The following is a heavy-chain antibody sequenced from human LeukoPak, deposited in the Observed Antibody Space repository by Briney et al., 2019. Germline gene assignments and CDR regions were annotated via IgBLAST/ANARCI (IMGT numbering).Heavy chain of an antibody. D-gene: IGHD6-19*01. CDR1: GYTFTSYD. Sequence: ASVKVSCKASGYTFTSYDINWVRQATGQGIEWLGWMNPNSGNTGYAQKFQGRVTITRNTSISTAYMELSSLRSEDTAVYYCARVDSSGWSVDYWGQGTLVTVSS. J-gene: IGHJ4*02. CDR3: ARVDSSGWSVDY. CDR2: MNPNSGNT. V-gene: IGHV1-8*03.